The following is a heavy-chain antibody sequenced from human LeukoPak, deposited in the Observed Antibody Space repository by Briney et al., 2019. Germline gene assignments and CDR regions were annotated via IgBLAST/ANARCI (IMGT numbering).Heavy chain of an antibody. CDR2: IVVGSGNT. D-gene: IGHD6-13*01. J-gene: IGHJ4*02. Sequence: SVKVSCKASGFTFTSSAMQWVRLARGQRREWIGWIVVGSGNTNYAQKFQERVTITRDMSTSTAYMELSSLRSEDTAVYYCASTPGIAAAGSATLDEYWGQGTLVTVSS. V-gene: IGHV1-58*02. CDR1: GFTFTSSA. CDR3: ASTPGIAAAGSATLDEY.